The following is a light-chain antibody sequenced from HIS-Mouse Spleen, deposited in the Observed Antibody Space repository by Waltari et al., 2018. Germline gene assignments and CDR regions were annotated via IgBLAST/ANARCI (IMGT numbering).Light chain of an antibody. CDR1: SSDVGGYNY. CDR2: DVS. CDR3: SSYTSSSTYV. J-gene: IGLJ1*01. V-gene: IGLV2-14*03. Sequence: QSALTQPASASGSPGQSITISCTGTSSDVGGYNYVSLYQQHPGKAPKLMIYDVSNRPSGVSNRFSGSKSGNTASLTISGLQAEDEADYYCSSYTSSSTYVFGTGTKVTVL.